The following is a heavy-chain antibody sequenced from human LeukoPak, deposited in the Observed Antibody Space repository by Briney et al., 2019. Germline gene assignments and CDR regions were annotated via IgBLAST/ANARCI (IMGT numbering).Heavy chain of an antibody. J-gene: IGHJ3*02. D-gene: IGHD1-26*01. V-gene: IGHV4-4*02. CDR1: GGSISSSNW. CDR3: ARSRGSHGAFDI. Sequence: SETLSLTCAVSGGSISSSNWWIWVRQPPGKGLEWIGEIYHSGTTNYNPSLKSRVTISVDTSKNQFSLKLSSVTAADTAVYYCARSRGSHGAFDIWGQGTMVTVSS. CDR2: IYHSGTT.